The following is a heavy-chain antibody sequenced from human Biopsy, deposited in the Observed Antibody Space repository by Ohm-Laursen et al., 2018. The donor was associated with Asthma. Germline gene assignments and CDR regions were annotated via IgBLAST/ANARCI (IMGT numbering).Heavy chain of an antibody. V-gene: IGHV4-61*01. Sequence: SETLSLTCSGSGGCVSSVKYYWSWIRQRPGKGLEWIAYIFYSGATNYNPALKSRVAQSIDTSKSQFSLRLNSLSAADTAVYYCARVTIVPGIDYWGRGTLVTVSS. D-gene: IGHD4/OR15-4a*01. CDR1: GGCVSSVKYY. J-gene: IGHJ4*02. CDR3: ARVTIVPGIDY. CDR2: IFYSGAT.